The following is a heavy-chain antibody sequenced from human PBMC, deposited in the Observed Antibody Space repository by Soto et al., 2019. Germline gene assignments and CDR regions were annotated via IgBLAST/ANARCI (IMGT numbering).Heavy chain of an antibody. V-gene: IGHV1-69*11. J-gene: IGHJ6*02. D-gene: IGHD3-16*02. Sequence: QVHLVQSGTEVKKPGSSVKVSCKASGGTFSSSGFSWVRQAPGQGLEWMGMIVPSLDTTNYAQKFQARVTITADEVTSTAYMELRSLRSEDTAVYYCARWPQHRYTADPYAVAVWGQGTRVIVSS. CDR3: ARWPQHRYTADPYAVAV. CDR1: GGTFSSSG. CDR2: IVPSLDTT.